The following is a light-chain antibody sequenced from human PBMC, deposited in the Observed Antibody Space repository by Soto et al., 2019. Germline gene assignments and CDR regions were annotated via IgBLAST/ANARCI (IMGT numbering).Light chain of an antibody. CDR2: VAS. V-gene: IGKV3-15*01. CDR1: QSVNSN. CDR3: QQYNVWPLT. J-gene: IGKJ4*01. Sequence: EIVMTQSPVTLSVSPGDRATLSCRASQSVNSNLAWYQHKPCQTPKLLIYVASTRSTGIPARFSGSGSGTEFTLTISSQQSEDFAVYSCQQYNVWPLTFGGGTKVEFK.